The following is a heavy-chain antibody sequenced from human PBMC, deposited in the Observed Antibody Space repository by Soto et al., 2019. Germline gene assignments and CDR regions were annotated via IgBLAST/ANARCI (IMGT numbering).Heavy chain of an antibody. CDR3: VVRGSAFDI. D-gene: IGHD3-10*01. J-gene: IGHJ3*02. CDR2: ITSDGEKS. V-gene: IGHV3-64D*08. CDR1: GFSFRGDA. Sequence: PGGSLRLSCSASGFSFRGDAVHWVRQAPGKGLEYISGITSDGEKSYYADSVKGSFTISRGNSKNSLYLQMKSLRPEDTAIYYCVVRGSAFDIWGQGTMVTVSS.